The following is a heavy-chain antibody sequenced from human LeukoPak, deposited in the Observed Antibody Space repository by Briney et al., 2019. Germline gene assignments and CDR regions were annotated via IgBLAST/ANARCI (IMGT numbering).Heavy chain of an antibody. D-gene: IGHD1-26*01. CDR3: ARDFSSGSYYGDYYFDY. CDR1: GFTFSSYW. J-gene: IGHJ4*02. CDR2: ITGSGAST. Sequence: GGSLRLSCAASGFTFSSYWMTWVRQPPGKGLEWVSGITGSGASTHYADSVKGRFTISRGNAKNSLYLQMNSLRAEDTAVYYCARDFSSGSYYGDYYFDYWGQGTLVTVSS. V-gene: IGHV3-21*01.